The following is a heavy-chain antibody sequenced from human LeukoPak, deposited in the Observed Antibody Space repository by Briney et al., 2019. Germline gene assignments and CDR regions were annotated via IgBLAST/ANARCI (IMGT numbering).Heavy chain of an antibody. D-gene: IGHD5-18*01. CDR2: IYSGGST. J-gene: IGHJ4*02. CDR3: ARVGGYSYGYYFDY. CDR1: GFTVSSNY. Sequence: GGSLRLSCAASGFTVSSNYMSCVRQAPGKGLEWVSVIYSGGSTYYADSVKGRFTISRHNSKNTLYLQMNSLRAEDTAVYYCARVGGYSYGYYFDYWGQGTLVTVSS. V-gene: IGHV3-53*04.